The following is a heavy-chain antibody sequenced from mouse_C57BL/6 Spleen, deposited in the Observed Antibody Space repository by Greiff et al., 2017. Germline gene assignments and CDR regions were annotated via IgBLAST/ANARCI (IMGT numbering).Heavy chain of an antibody. CDR1: GYTFTSYD. Sequence: VQLQQSGPELVKPGASVKLSCKASGYTFTSYDINWVKQRPGQGLEWIGWIYPRDGSTKYNEKFKGKATLTVDTSSSTAYMELHSLTSADSAVYFCARWGPYGNYKSFDYWGQGTTLTVSS. D-gene: IGHD2-1*01. CDR3: ARWGPYGNYKSFDY. CDR2: IYPRDGST. J-gene: IGHJ2*01. V-gene: IGHV1-85*01.